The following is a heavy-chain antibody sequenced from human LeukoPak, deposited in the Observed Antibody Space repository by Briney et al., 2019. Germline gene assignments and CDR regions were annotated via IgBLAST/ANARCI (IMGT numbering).Heavy chain of an antibody. CDR3: ARVRGDYYFDY. V-gene: IGHV3-7*01. CDR1: GFIFSSYW. Sequence: GGSLRLSCAASGFIFSSYWMTWVRQAPGKGLEWVANIKQAGSEDSYVDSVRGRFTVSRDNAKNSLYLQINSLRAEDTAVYHCARVRGDYYFDYWGQGTLVTVSS. J-gene: IGHJ4*02. D-gene: IGHD3-16*01. CDR2: IKQAGSED.